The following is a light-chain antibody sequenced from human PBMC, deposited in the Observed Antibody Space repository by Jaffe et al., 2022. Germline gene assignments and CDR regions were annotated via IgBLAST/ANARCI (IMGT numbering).Light chain of an antibody. CDR2: KDS. J-gene: IGLJ2*01. V-gene: IGLV3-25*03. Sequence: SYELTQPPSVSVSPGQTARITCSGDAMPKQYVYWYQQMSGQAPVLVIYKDSERPSGIPERFSGSRSGTTVTLTISGVQAEDEADYYCQSADSRGSYVLFGGGTKLTVL. CDR1: AMPKQY. CDR3: QSADSRGSYVL.